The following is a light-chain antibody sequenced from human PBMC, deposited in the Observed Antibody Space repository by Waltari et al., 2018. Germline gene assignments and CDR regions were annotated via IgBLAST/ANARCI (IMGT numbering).Light chain of an antibody. CDR2: SKT. CDR1: SSNIGSNT. Sequence: QSVLTQPPSASGTPGQTVTISCSGDSSNIGSNTVHWYLQLPGTAPKLLIYSKTHRPSWLPDRFSVSKSGTSASLAISGLQSEDEADYYCAARDDSLNGVLFGGGTKLTVL. V-gene: IGLV1-44*01. CDR3: AARDDSLNGVL. J-gene: IGLJ3*02.